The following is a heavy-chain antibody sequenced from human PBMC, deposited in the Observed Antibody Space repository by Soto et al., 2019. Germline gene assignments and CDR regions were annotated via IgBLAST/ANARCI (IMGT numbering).Heavy chain of an antibody. CDR2: ISLYSDGT. CDR1: GYTFSNYG. CDR3: ARVVPGAEAWFGP. J-gene: IGHJ5*02. Sequence: QVQLVQSGGEVTRPGASVKVSCKTSGYTFSNYGITWVRQAPGQPLEWLGWISLYSDGTNYAQKFQGRVSMTTDTSTTTAYMELRSPRSDDTAVYSCARVVPGAEAWFGPWGQGTLGTVSS. V-gene: IGHV1-18*01. D-gene: IGHD2-2*01.